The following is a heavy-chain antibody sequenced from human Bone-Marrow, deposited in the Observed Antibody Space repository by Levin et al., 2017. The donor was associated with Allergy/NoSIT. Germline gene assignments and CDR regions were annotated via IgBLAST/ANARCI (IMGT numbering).Heavy chain of an antibody. V-gene: IGHV3-23*01. J-gene: IGHJ6*04. CDR3: AKGGVFTVFGV. D-gene: IGHD3-3*01. CDR1: GFTFSSYA. Sequence: QPGGSLRLSCAASGFTFSSYAMSWVRQAPGKGLEWVSSIGGSGASTYYADSAKGRITISRDNSKNAVYLQMSSLRAEDTAVYYCAKGGVFTVFGVWGKGTTVTVSS. CDR2: IGGSGAST.